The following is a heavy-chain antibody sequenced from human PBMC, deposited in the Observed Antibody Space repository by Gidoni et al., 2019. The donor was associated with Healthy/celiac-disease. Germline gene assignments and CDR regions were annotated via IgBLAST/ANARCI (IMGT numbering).Heavy chain of an antibody. Sequence: QVQLQESGPGLVKPSETLSLTCTVSGGSISSYYWSWIRQPPGKGLEWIGYIYYSGSTNYNPSLKSRVTISVDTSKNQFSLKLSSVTAADTAVYYCARRRITIFGVVLDYWGQGTLVTVSS. D-gene: IGHD3-3*01. J-gene: IGHJ4*02. V-gene: IGHV4-59*01. CDR1: GGSISSYY. CDR3: ARRRITIFGVVLDY. CDR2: IYYSGST.